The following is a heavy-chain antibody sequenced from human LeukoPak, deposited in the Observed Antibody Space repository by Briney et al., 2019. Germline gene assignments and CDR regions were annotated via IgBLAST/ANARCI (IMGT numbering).Heavy chain of an antibody. Sequence: GGSPRLSCAASGFTFSGYAMSWVRQGPGKGLAWVSTISANGDLTYYGDSVSGRFIVSRDNSKKTLYLQMHSLRAEDTALYYCAKDQWDDYGDYGMYESYFGMDVWGQGTTVTVSS. J-gene: IGHJ6*02. CDR2: ISANGDLT. CDR1: GFTFSGYA. CDR3: AKDQWDDYGDYGMYESYFGMDV. V-gene: IGHV3-23*01. D-gene: IGHD4-17*01.